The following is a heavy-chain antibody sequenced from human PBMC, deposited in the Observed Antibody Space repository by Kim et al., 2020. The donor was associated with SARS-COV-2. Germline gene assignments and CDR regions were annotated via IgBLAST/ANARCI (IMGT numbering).Heavy chain of an antibody. D-gene: IGHD3-22*01. CDR1: GGTFSSYA. CDR3: ARDRVSRVAIKGDAFDI. J-gene: IGHJ3*02. CDR2: IIPIFGTA. Sequence: SVKVSCKASGGTFSSYAISWVRQAPGQGLEWMGGIIPIFGTANYAQKFQGRVTITADESTSTAYMELSSLRSEDTAVYYCARDRVSRVAIKGDAFDIWGQGTMVTVSS. V-gene: IGHV1-69*13.